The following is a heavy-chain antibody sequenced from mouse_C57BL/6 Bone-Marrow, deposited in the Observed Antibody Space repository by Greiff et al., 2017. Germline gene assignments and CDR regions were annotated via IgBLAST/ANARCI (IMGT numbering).Heavy chain of an antibody. CDR3: ARRWFAY. J-gene: IGHJ3*01. Sequence: EVKLMESGGGLVKPGGSLQLSCAASGFTFSDYGMHWVRQAPEKGLEWVAYISSGSSTIYYADTVKGRFTISRDNAKNTLFLQMTSLRSEDTAMYYCARRWFAYWGQGTLVTVSA. CDR1: GFTFSDYG. CDR2: ISSGSSTI. V-gene: IGHV5-17*01.